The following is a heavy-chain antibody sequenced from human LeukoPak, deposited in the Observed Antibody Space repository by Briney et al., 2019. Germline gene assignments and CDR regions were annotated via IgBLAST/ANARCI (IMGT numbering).Heavy chain of an antibody. CDR1: GGSISSSSYY. D-gene: IGHD3-10*01. CDR3: ASEVRGVPFDY. CDR2: IYYSGST. J-gene: IGHJ4*02. Sequence: SETLSLTCTVSGGSISSSSYYWGWIRQPPGKGLEWIGSIYYSGSTYYNPSLKSRITISVDTSKNQFSLKLSSVTAADTAVYYCASEVRGVPFDYWGQGTLVTVSS. V-gene: IGHV4-39*01.